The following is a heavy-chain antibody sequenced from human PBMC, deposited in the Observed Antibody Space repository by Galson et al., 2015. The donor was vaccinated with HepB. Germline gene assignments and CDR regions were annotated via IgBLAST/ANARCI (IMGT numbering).Heavy chain of an antibody. Sequence: ETLSLTCTVSGGSISSYYWSWIRQPAGKGLEWIGRIYTSGSTDYNPSLKSRVTMSVDTSKNQFSLKLSSVTAADTAVYYCARSTTYYYDSSGYYPPDAFDIWGQGTMVTVSS. CDR1: GGSISSYY. D-gene: IGHD3-22*01. J-gene: IGHJ3*02. V-gene: IGHV4-4*07. CDR3: ARSTTYYYDSSGYYPPDAFDI. CDR2: IYTSGST.